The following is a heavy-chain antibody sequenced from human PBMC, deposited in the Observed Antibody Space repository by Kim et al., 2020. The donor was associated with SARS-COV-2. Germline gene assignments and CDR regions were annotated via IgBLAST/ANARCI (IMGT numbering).Heavy chain of an antibody. CDR1: GYTFSNYA. CDR2: INAGRGNT. D-gene: IGHD3-3*01. Sequence: ASVKVSCKASGYTFSNYAMHWVRQAPGQRLEWMGWINAGRGNTEYSQKFQGRLIITRDTSASTAYMELSSLRSEDTAVYYCARGGAVLRFLEWLSSYFDYWGQGTLLTVSS. J-gene: IGHJ4*02. V-gene: IGHV1-3*01. CDR3: ARGGAVLRFLEWLSSYFDY.